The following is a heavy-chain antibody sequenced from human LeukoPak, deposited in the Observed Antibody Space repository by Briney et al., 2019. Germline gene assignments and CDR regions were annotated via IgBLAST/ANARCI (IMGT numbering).Heavy chain of an antibody. CDR3: ARGWWELPPRGYYYMDV. J-gene: IGHJ6*03. V-gene: IGHV1-2*02. CDR1: GYTFTGYF. Sequence: GASVKVSCKASGYTFTGYFIHWVRQAPGQGLEWMGWINPNSGGTNYAQKFQGRVTMTRNISISTAYMELSSLRSEDTAVYYCARGWWELPPRGYYYMDVWGKGTTVTISS. CDR2: INPNSGGT. D-gene: IGHD1-26*01.